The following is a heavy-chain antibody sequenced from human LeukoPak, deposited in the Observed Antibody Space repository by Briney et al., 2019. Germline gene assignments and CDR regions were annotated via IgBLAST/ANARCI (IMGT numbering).Heavy chain of an antibody. V-gene: IGHV4-34*01. J-gene: IGHJ4*02. Sequence: SETLSLTCAVYGGSFSGYYWSWIRQPRGKGLEWIGAINHSGSTNYNPSLKSRVTISVDTSKNQFSLKLSSVTAADTAVYYCARDRVGATPFLEYWGQGTLVTVSS. CDR1: GGSFSGYY. D-gene: IGHD1-26*01. CDR2: INHSGST. CDR3: ARDRVGATPFLEY.